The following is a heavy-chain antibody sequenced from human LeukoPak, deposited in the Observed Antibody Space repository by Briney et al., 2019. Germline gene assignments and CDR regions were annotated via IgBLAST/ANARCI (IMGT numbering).Heavy chain of an antibody. Sequence: SETLSLTCTVSGGSISSYYWSWIRQPPGKGLEWIGYIYYSGSTNYNPSLKSRVTISVDTSKNQFSLKLSSVTAAGTAVYYCARDNYGDYEFDYWGQGTLVTVSS. CDR2: IYYSGST. D-gene: IGHD4-17*01. J-gene: IGHJ4*02. CDR1: GGSISSYY. V-gene: IGHV4-59*01. CDR3: ARDNYGDYEFDY.